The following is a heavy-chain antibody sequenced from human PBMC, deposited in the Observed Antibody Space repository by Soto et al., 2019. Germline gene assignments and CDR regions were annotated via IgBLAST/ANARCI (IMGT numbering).Heavy chain of an antibody. V-gene: IGHV1-69*01. Sequence: QVQLVQSGAEVKKPGSSVKVSCKASGGTFSSYAISWVRQAPGQGLEWMGGIIPIFGTANYAQKFQGRVTITADESTSTAYMELSSLRSEDTAVYYCARDGSSTSCGYYYGMDVWGQGTTVTVSS. CDR1: GGTFSSYA. D-gene: IGHD2-2*01. J-gene: IGHJ6*02. CDR2: IIPIFGTA. CDR3: ARDGSSTSCGYYYGMDV.